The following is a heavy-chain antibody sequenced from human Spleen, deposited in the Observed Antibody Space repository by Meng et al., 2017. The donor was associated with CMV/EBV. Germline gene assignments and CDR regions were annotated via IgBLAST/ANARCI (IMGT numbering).Heavy chain of an antibody. V-gene: IGHV4-4*02. CDR3: ARNNPRYCSSTSCPPDY. J-gene: IGHJ4*02. Sequence: GSISSSNWWSWVRQPPGKGLEWIGEIYHSGSTKYSPSLKSRVTKSVDKSKNQFSLKLSSVTAADTAVYYCARNNPRYCSSTSCPPDYWGQGTLVTVSS. CDR2: IYHSGST. CDR1: GSISSSNW. D-gene: IGHD2-2*01.